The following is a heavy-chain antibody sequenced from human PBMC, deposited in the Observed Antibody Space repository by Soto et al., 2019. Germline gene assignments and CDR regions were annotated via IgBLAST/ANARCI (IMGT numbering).Heavy chain of an antibody. V-gene: IGHV3-74*01. D-gene: IGHD2-21*01. J-gene: IGHJ4*02. CDR2: INGDGSSP. Sequence: EVHLVESGGDLVQPGGSLRVTCAASGFTFSSSWMHWVRQTPGKGLEWVARINGDGSSPGYADPVKGRFTLSRDNAKNKMDLQMTSLRVEDTGIYYCVRDTWATRLDYWGQGTLVTVSS. CDR1: GFTFSSSW. CDR3: VRDTWATRLDY.